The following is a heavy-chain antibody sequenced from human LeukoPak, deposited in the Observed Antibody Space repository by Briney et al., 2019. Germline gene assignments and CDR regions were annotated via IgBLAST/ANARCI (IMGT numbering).Heavy chain of an antibody. V-gene: IGHV4-4*07. D-gene: IGHD2-2*01. CDR1: GGFISSYY. CDR3: ARSSLHCTSTSCHPNWFDP. CDR2: IHTSGST. Sequence: SATLSLTCTASGGFISSYYWSWIRQPAGQGLEWIGRIHTSGSTNYNPSLTSRVTMSVDTSKDQFSLKLNSVTAADTAVYYCARSSLHCTSTSCHPNWFDPWGQGTLVTVSS. J-gene: IGHJ5*02.